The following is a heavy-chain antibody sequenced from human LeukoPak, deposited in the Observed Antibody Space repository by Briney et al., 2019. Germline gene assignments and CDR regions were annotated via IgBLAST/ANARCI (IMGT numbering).Heavy chain of an antibody. Sequence: PGGSLRLSCAASGFTFSSYSMNWVRQPPGRGLRGASSISTGSTYIYYADSLKGRFTISRDNAKNSLSLQMNSLRAEDTAVYYCARDTHCSSTSCYNAFDIWGQGTMVTVSS. CDR1: GFTFSSYS. D-gene: IGHD2-2*02. J-gene: IGHJ3*02. CDR3: ARDTHCSSTSCYNAFDI. V-gene: IGHV3-21*01. CDR2: ISTGSTYI.